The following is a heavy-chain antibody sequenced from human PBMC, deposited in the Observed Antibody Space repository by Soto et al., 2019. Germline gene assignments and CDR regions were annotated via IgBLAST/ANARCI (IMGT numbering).Heavy chain of an antibody. V-gene: IGHV4-59*08. CDR3: AGRGSMAVVAQRETWFDP. J-gene: IGHJ5*02. CDR2: ISYSGST. Sequence: QVQLQASGPGLVKPSETLSLTCTVSGGSIGSYHWNWIRQPPGKGLEWIGFISYSGSTIYNPSLKMRITISVDTSKSQFSLKLTSVTAADTAVYYCAGRGSMAVVAQRETWFDPWGQGTLVTVSS. CDR1: GGSIGSYH. D-gene: IGHD2-15*01.